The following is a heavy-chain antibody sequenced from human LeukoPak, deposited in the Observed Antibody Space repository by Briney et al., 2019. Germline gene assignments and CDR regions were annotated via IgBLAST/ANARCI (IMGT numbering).Heavy chain of an antibody. J-gene: IGHJ4*02. CDR3: AKDINSANPRGVFDC. V-gene: IGHV3-30*02. Sequence: GSLRLSCAASGFTFSSYGMHWVRQAPGKGLEWVAFIRYDGSNKYYADSVKGQFTISRDNSENTLFLQMNTLRAEDTAVYYCAKDINSANPRGVFDCWGQGTLVTVSS. CDR1: GFTFSSYG. CDR2: IRYDGSNK. D-gene: IGHD4/OR15-4a*01.